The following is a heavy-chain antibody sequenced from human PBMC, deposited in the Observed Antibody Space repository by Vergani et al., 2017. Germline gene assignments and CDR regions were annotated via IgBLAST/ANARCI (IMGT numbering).Heavy chain of an antibody. J-gene: IGHJ3*02. CDR1: GFTFTNYE. Sequence: QVQLVESGGGVVQPGRSLRVSCAGSGFTFTNYEMHWVREAPGKGLEWVAVILIDGSITHYGHSVKGRITITRDNSKNTLYLQMTSLRGEDTAIYYCGRDAFKGKPDVVDIWGQGTMVTVSS. V-gene: IGHV3-30*19. CDR3: GRDAFKGKPDVVDI. CDR2: ILIDGSIT.